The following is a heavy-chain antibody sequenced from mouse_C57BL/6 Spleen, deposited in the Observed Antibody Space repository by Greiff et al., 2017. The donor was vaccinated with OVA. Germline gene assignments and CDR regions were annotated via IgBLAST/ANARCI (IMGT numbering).Heavy chain of an antibody. CDR2: IDPSDSYT. D-gene: IGHD1-1*01. CDR1: GYTFTSYW. J-gene: IGHJ2*01. V-gene: IGHV1-59*01. Sequence: VQLQQPGAELVRPGTSVKLSCKASGYTFTSYWMHWVKQRPGQGLEWIGVIDPSDSYTNYNQKFKGKATLTVDTSASTAYMQLSSLTSEDSAVYYCARSPVVPYFDYWGQGTTLTVSS. CDR3: ARSPVVPYFDY.